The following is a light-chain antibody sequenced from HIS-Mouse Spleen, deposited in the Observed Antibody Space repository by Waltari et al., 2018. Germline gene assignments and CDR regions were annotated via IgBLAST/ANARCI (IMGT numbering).Light chain of an antibody. J-gene: IGLJ3*02. CDR2: ERS. CDR3: CSYAGSSTWV. CDR1: TSSVGSYNL. Sequence: QSALTQPASVSGSPGQSITISCPGTTSSVGSYNLVSWYQQPPGKAPKLMIYERSKRPSGVSNRISGYKSGNTASLTISGLQAEDEADYYCCSYAGSSTWVFGGGTKLTVL. V-gene: IGLV2-23*01.